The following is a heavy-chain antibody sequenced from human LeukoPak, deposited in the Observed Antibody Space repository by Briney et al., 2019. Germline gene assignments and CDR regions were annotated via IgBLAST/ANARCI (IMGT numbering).Heavy chain of an antibody. D-gene: IGHD2-2*02. CDR3: ARDGGYCSSTSCYKRYYFDY. CDR2: IIPIFGTA. CDR1: GYTFTSYG. J-gene: IGHJ4*02. V-gene: IGHV1-69*13. Sequence: SVKVSCKASGYTFTSYGTSWVRQAPGQGLEWMGGIIPIFGTANYAQKFQGRVTITADESTSTAYMELSSLRSEDTAVYYCARDGGYCSSTSCYKRYYFDYWGQGTLVTVSS.